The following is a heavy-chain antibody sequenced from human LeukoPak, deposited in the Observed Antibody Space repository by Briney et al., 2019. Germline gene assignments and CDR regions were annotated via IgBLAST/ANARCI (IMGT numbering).Heavy chain of an antibody. J-gene: IGHJ4*02. Sequence: GGSLRLTCAASGFTLNTNYMNWVRQVPGKGLEWVSVIYAGGNTYYADSVKERFTISRDNSRNTLYLQMNSLRGDDTAVYYCAREVYSSTWFDLWGQGTLVTVSS. CDR1: GFTLNTNY. CDR2: IYAGGNT. D-gene: IGHD6-13*01. CDR3: AREVYSSTWFDL. V-gene: IGHV3-66*01.